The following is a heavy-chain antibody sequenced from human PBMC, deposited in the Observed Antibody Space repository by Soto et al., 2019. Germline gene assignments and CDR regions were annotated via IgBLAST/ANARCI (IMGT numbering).Heavy chain of an antibody. CDR3: ARDPGVTNYYFDY. D-gene: IGHD4-17*01. Sequence: QVQLVESGGGVVQPGRSLRLSCVTSGFSFSRYGFHWVRQAPGEGLEWVAVMWFDGSKQYYVDSVKGRFTISRDNSKNTLYLQMNSLRADDTAVYYCARDPGVTNYYFDYWGQGALVTVSS. J-gene: IGHJ4*02. V-gene: IGHV3-33*01. CDR2: MWFDGSKQ. CDR1: GFSFSRYG.